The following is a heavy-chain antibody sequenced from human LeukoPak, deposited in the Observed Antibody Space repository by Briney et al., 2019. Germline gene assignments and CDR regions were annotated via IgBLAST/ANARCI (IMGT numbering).Heavy chain of an antibody. CDR2: MNPNSGNT. Sequence: GASVKVSCKASGYTFTSYDINWVRQATGQGLEWMGWMNPNSGNTGYAQKFQGRVTMTRNTSISTAYMELSSLRSEDTAVYYCARGLIYYYDSSGYYLKKPIDYWGQGTLVTVSS. CDR3: ARGLIYYYDSSGYYLKKPIDY. D-gene: IGHD3-22*01. V-gene: IGHV1-8*01. CDR1: GYTFTSYD. J-gene: IGHJ4*02.